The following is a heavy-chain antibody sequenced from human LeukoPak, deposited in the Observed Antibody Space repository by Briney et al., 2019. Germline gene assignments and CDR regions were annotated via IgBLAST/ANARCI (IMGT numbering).Heavy chain of an antibody. D-gene: IGHD5-12*01. V-gene: IGHV1-2*02. CDR2: INPNSGGT. CDR3: ARGSAEVATIYYYYYYMDV. Sequence: ASVKVSCKASGGTFSSYAISWVRQAPGQGLEWMGWINPNSGGTNYAQKFQGRVTMTRDTSISTAHMELSRLRSDDTAVYYCARGSAEVATIYYYYYYMDVWGKGTTVTISS. J-gene: IGHJ6*03. CDR1: GGTFSSYA.